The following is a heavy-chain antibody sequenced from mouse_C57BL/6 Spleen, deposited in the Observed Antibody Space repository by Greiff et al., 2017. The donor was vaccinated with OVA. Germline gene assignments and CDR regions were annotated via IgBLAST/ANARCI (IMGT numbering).Heavy chain of an antibody. V-gene: IGHV1-55*01. CDR1: GYTFTSYW. D-gene: IGHD3-3*01. CDR3: ARSGTWYFDV. J-gene: IGHJ1*03. CDR2: IYPGSGST. Sequence: QVQLKQPGAELVKPGASVKMSCKASGYTFTSYWITWVKQRPGQGLEWIGDIYPGSGSTNYNEKFKSKATLTVDTSSSTAYMQLSSLTSEDSAVYYCARSGTWYFDVWGTGTTVTVSS.